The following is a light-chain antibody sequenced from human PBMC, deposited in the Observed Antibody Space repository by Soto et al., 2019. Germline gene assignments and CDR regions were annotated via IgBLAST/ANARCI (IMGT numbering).Light chain of an antibody. J-gene: IGKJ5*01. CDR1: QSVSSSY. V-gene: IGKV3D-20*02. CDR2: GAS. CDR3: QHRIIWPVS. Sequence: EIVLTQSPGTLSLSPGERATLSCSASQSVSSSYLAWYQQKPGQAPRLLIYGASSRATGIPDRFSGSGSGTDFTLTISSLQSEDSAVYYCQHRIIWPVSFGQGTRLEIK.